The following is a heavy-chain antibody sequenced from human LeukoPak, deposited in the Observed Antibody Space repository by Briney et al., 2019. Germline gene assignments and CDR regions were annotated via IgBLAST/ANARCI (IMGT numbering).Heavy chain of an antibody. CDR2: MWYDGSNK. Sequence: GGSLRLSCAASGVTFSNYGMHWVRQAPGKGLEWVAVMWYDGSNKYYTDSVKGRFTISRDNSKNTLYLQMNSLRAEDTAVYYCAREDTSLVIAYWGQGTLVTVSS. CDR3: AREDTSLVIAY. V-gene: IGHV3-33*01. CDR1: GVTFSNYG. D-gene: IGHD5-18*01. J-gene: IGHJ4*02.